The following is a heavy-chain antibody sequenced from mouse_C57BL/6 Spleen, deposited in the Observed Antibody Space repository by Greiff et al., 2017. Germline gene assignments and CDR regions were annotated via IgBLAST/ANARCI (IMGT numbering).Heavy chain of an antibody. CDR1: GFTFSSYG. Sequence: EVQLVESGGDLVKPGGSLTLSCAASGFTFSSYGMSWVRQTPDKRLEWVATISSGGSYTSYPDSVKGRFTISRDNAKNTLYLQMSSLKSEDTAMYYCARHSTYYAMDYWGQGTSVTVSS. V-gene: IGHV5-6*01. CDR3: ARHSTYYAMDY. CDR2: ISSGGSYT. D-gene: IGHD2-1*01. J-gene: IGHJ4*01.